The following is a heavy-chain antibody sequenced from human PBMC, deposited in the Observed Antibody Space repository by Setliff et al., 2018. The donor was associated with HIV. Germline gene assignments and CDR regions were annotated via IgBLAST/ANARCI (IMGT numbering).Heavy chain of an antibody. CDR2: LNYVGVT. J-gene: IGHJ4*02. CDR1: GGSFSGSY. D-gene: IGHD1-20*01. CDR3: ARVVKGYNWNYFDY. V-gene: IGHV4-34*01. Sequence: PSETLSLTCAVHGGSFSGSYWSWIRQPPGKGLEWIGELNYVGVTNHNPSLKSRVTMSVDTSKNQFSLRVRSVTAADTAVYYCARVVKGYNWNYFDYWGQGTLVTSPQ.